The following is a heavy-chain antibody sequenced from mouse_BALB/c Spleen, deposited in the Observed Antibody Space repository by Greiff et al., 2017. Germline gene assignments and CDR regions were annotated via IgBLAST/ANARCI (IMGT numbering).Heavy chain of an antibody. D-gene: IGHD2-1*01. CDR2: IWAGGST. V-gene: IGHV2-9*02. CDR1: GFSLTSYG. Sequence: VKLVESGPGLVAPSQSLSITCTVSGFSLTSYGVHWVRQPPGKGLEWLGVIWAGGSTNYNSALMSRLSISKDNSKSQVFLKMNSLQTDDTAMYYCARDDGNYFWFAYWGQGTLVTVSA. CDR3: ARDDGNYFWFAY. J-gene: IGHJ3*01.